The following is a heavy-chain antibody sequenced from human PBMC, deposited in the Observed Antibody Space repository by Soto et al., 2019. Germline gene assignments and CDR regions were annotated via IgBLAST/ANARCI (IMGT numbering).Heavy chain of an antibody. CDR3: AKVSHVLRFLEWLFDAFDI. J-gene: IGHJ3*02. V-gene: IGHV3-23*01. CDR2: ISGSGGST. CDR1: GFTFSSYA. D-gene: IGHD3-3*01. Sequence: EVQLLESGGGLVQPGGSLRLSCAASGFTFSSYAMSWVRQAPGKGLEWVSAISGSGGSTYYADSVKGRFTISRDNSKNTLYLQMNSLRAEDTAVYYCAKVSHVLRFLEWLFDAFDIWGQGTMVTVSS.